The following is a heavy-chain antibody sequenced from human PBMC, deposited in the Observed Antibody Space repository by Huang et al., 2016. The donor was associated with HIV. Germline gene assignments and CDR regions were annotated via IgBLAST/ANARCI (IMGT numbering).Heavy chain of an antibody. CDR2: INGGNGDT. Sequence: QVQLVQSGAEVKKPGTSVKVSCKTSGYTFSSHALHWLRQAPGQRPEWMGWINGGNGDTKYSQTFQGRVTITSDTSANIGYMELNSLLSEDTAVYYCTRDPLDIRRHFDFWGQGSLVTVSS. V-gene: IGHV1-3*01. D-gene: IGHD3-3*01. CDR3: TRDPLDIRRHFDF. J-gene: IGHJ4*02. CDR1: GYTFSSHA.